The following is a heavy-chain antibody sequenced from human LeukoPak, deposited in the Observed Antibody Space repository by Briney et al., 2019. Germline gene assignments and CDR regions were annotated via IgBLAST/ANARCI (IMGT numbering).Heavy chain of an antibody. CDR2: INHRGST. D-gene: IGHD5-18*01. CDR1: GGSFSGYY. Sequence: SETLSLTCAVYGGSFSGYYWSWIRQTPGTGLEWIGEINHRGSTNYNPSLKSRVTISVDTSKNQFSLKLISVTAADRAVYYCARGRMRWIQLSYYYDAMDVWGKGTTVTVSS. V-gene: IGHV4-34*01. CDR3: ARGRMRWIQLSYYYDAMDV. J-gene: IGHJ6*04.